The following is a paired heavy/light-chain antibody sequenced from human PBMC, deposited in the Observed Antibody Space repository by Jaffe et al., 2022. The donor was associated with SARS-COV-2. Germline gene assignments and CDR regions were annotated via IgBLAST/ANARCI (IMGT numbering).Light chain of an antibody. J-gene: IGKJ2*01. Sequence: DIVMTQSPDSLAVSLGERATINCKSSQSVLYSSNNKNYLTWYQQKPGQPPKLLIYWASTRESGVPDRFSGSGSGTDFTLTISSLQAEDVAVYYCQQYYSTPYTFGQGTKLEIK. V-gene: IGKV4-1*01. CDR1: QSVLYSSNNKNY. CDR3: QQYYSTPYT. CDR2: WAS.
Heavy chain of an antibody. J-gene: IGHJ4*02. D-gene: IGHD1-1*01. V-gene: IGHV4-34*01. CDR1: GGSLSGYY. CDR2: INHSGST. CDR3: TRRRRQATTADPRFDF. Sequence: QVQLQQWGAGLLKPSETLSLTCAVYGGSLSGYYWSWIRQPPGKGLEWIGEINHSGSTTYNPSLKSRVTISIDTSKNQFSLKMSSVIAADTAVYYCTRRRRQATTADPRFDFWGQGTLVTVSS.